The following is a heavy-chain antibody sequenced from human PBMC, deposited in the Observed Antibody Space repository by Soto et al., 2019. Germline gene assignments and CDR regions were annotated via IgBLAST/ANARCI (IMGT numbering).Heavy chain of an antibody. CDR3: ARAHSSSWSIDDAFDI. V-gene: IGHV4-34*01. J-gene: IGHJ3*02. Sequence: SETLSLTCAVYGGSFSGYYWSWIRQPPGKGLEWIGEINHSGSTNYNPSLKSRVTISVDTSKNQFSLKLSSVTAADTAVYYFARAHSSSWSIDDAFDIWGQGTMVTVSS. CDR1: GGSFSGYY. D-gene: IGHD6-13*01. CDR2: INHSGST.